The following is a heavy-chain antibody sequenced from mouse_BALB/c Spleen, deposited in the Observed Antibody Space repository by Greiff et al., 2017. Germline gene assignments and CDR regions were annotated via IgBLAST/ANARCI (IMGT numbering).Heavy chain of an antibody. V-gene: IGHV1-9*01. J-gene: IGHJ1*01. CDR2: ILPGSGST. D-gene: IGHD2-10*02. CDR3: ARREGLYGNYDDWYCDV. Sequence: QVQLQQSGAELMKPGASVKISCKATGYTFSSYWIEWVKQRPGHGLEWIGEILPGSGSTNYNEKFKGKATFTADTSSNTAYMQLSSLTSEDSAVYYCARREGLYGNYDDWYCDVWGAGTTVTVSA. CDR1: GYTFSSYW.